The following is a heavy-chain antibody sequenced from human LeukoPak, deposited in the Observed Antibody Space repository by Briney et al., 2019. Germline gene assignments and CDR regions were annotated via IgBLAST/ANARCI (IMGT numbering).Heavy chain of an antibody. CDR1: GFTFSSYG. Sequence: PGGSLRLSCAASGFTFSSYGMHWVRQAPGKGLEWVAVISYDGSNKYYADSVKGRFTISRDNSKNTLYLQMNSLRAEDTAVYYCAGGYGSGGNFDYWGQGTLVTVSS. V-gene: IGHV3-30*03. CDR3: AGGYGSGGNFDY. J-gene: IGHJ4*02. D-gene: IGHD6-25*01. CDR2: ISYDGSNK.